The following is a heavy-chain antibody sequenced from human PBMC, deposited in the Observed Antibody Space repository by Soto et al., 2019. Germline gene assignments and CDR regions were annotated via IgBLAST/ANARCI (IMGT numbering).Heavy chain of an antibody. CDR2: ISSSSSYI. V-gene: IGHV3-21*01. CDR3: ARDFRPRSYVSGSQLNPDDYYYYYGMDV. J-gene: IGHJ6*02. Sequence: GGSLRLSCAASGFTFSSYSMNWVRQAPGKGLEWVSSISSSSSYIYYADTVKGRFTISRDNAKNSLYLQMNSLRAEDKAVYYCARDFRPRSYVSGSQLNPDDYYYYYGMDVWGQGTTVTVS. D-gene: IGHD3-10*01. CDR1: GFTFSSYS.